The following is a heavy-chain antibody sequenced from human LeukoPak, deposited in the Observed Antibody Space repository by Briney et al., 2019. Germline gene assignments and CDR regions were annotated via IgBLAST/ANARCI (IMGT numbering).Heavy chain of an antibody. CDR3: AKDSGKGYMDV. V-gene: IGHV3-74*01. CDR2: INPDESDK. CDR1: RFTFSVYW. D-gene: IGHD3-10*01. J-gene: IGHJ6*03. Sequence: GGSLRLSCAASRFTFSVYWMHWVRQAPGKGLEGVSRINPDESDKAYADSVKGRFTISRDNAKNTLYLQMNSLRAEDTAVYYCAKDSGKGYMDVWGKGTTVTVSS.